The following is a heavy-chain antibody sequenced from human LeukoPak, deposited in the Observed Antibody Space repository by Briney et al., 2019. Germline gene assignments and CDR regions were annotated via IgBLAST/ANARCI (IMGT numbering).Heavy chain of an antibody. Sequence: SETLSLTCTVSGDSIRNYYWSWIRQPPGKGLECFGHIHYSGNTDYNPSLKSRVSISLDVSKNQFSLKLNSVTAADTAVYYCARAGGVTTAPLDLDIWGRGTLVTVSA. V-gene: IGHV4-59*01. CDR1: GDSIRNYY. CDR2: IHYSGNT. CDR3: ARAGGVTTAPLDLDI. J-gene: IGHJ2*01. D-gene: IGHD4-17*01.